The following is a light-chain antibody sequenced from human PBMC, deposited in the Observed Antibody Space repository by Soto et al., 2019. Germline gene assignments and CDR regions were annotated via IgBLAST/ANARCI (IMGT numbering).Light chain of an antibody. Sequence: DIKMTQSPSTLSASVLDRVTITCRASQGISNWLAWYQQKPGKAPKLLIYDASTLESGVPSRFSGRRSGTEFTLTIAGLQPEDFATYYCQQYESYSPLTCGGGTKGDIK. CDR3: QQYESYSPLT. CDR1: QGISNW. V-gene: IGKV1-5*01. J-gene: IGKJ4*01. CDR2: DAS.